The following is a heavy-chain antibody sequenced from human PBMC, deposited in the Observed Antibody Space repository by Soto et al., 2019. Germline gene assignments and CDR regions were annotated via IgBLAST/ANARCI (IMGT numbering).Heavy chain of an antibody. Sequence: VQLQASGPGLVKPSQTLSLHCPVSGGSISSGYYWSWIRQHPLNALEWLGYIYYSGNTYYNPSLNNRMSISLDTYQSQSSPKMDYATAAYTAVYDCESDDPVALGVPNTMAVCGQVTTVTVSS. V-gene: IGHV4-31*03. CDR3: ESDDPVALGVPNTMAV. CDR1: GGSISSGYY. D-gene: IGHD3-3*02. J-gene: IGHJ6*02. CDR2: IYYSGNT.